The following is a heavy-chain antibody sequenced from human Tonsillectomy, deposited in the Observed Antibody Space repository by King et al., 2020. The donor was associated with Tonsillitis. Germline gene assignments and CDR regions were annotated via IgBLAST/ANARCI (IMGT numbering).Heavy chain of an antibody. J-gene: IGHJ5*02. Sequence: QLQESGPGLVKPSETLSLTCTVSGGSISGFYWSWIRQPPGKGLEWIGNIYYSGSTFYNPSLKSRVTISVDTSKNLFSLNLTSMTAADTAVYYCARDRVRNWGGNWFDPWGQGTLVTVSS. CDR1: GGSISGFY. CDR2: IYYSGST. V-gene: IGHV4-59*01. D-gene: IGHD3-10*01. CDR3: ARDRVRNWGGNWFDP.